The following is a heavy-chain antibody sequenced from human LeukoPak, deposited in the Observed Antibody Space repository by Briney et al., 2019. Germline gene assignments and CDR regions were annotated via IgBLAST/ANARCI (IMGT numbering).Heavy chain of an antibody. Sequence: GGSLRLSCAASGFTFSSFEMNWVRQAPGKGLEWVSYISSSGSNMYYADSVKGRFTISRDNARNSLHLQMHSLRAEDMAVYHCARVMVVAGHYYYYYGMDVWGKGTTVTVSS. J-gene: IGHJ6*04. CDR3: ARVMVVAGHYYYYYGMDV. CDR1: GFTFSSFE. V-gene: IGHV3-48*03. D-gene: IGHD2-15*01. CDR2: ISSSGSNM.